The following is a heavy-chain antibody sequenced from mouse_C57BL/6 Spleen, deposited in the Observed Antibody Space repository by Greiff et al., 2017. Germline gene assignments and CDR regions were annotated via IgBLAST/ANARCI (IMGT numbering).Heavy chain of an antibody. V-gene: IGHV5-17*01. D-gene: IGHD2-10*02. J-gene: IGHJ3*01. CDR3: ASDGSIDWFAY. CDR1: GFTFSDYG. CDR2: ISSGSSTS. Sequence: EVKLMESGGGLVKPGGSLKLSCAASGFTFSDYGMHWVRQAPEKGLEWVAYISSGSSTSYYADTVKGRFTIARDNAKHTLFLQMTSLRSEDTAMYYCASDGSIDWFAYWGQGTLGTVSA.